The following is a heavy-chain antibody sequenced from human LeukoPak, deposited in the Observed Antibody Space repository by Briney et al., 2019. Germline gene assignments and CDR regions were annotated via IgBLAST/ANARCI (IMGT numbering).Heavy chain of an antibody. V-gene: IGHV4-59*11. CDR3: ARDPSYYGSGRVRWFDP. D-gene: IGHD3-10*01. CDR2: ICYTGST. CDR1: GVSISSHC. Sequence: SETLSLTCAVSGVSISSHCWGWIRQPPGKGPEWIASICYTGSTEYSPSLKSRVTMSVDTSKNQFSLRLTSVTAADTAVCFCARDPSYYGSGRVRWFDPWGQGTLVSVSS. J-gene: IGHJ5*02.